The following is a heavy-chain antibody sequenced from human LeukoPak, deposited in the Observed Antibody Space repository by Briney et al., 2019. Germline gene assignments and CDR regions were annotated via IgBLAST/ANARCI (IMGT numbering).Heavy chain of an antibody. V-gene: IGHV4-59*01. J-gene: IGHJ4*02. CDR1: GGSISSYY. CDR2: IYYSGST. Sequence: IPSETLSLTCTVSGGSISSYYWSWIRQPPGKGLEWIGYIYYSGSTNYNPSLKSRVTISVDTSKNQFSLKLSSVTAADTAVYYCAGHYYDSSGSVDYWGRGTLVTVSS. CDR3: AGHYYDSSGSVDY. D-gene: IGHD3-22*01.